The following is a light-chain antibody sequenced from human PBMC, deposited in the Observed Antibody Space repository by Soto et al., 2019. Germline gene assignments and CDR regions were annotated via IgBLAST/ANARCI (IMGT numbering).Light chain of an antibody. J-gene: IGKJ1*01. CDR2: GAF. CDR3: QQYNNWPRT. Sequence: EIMMTQSPATLSVSPGERATLSCRATQSVSSSLAWYQQKPGQAPRLLIYGAFNRAAGIPARFSGSGSGTEFTLTISSLQSEDFAVYYCQQYNNWPRTFGQGTKVDIK. CDR1: QSVSSS. V-gene: IGKV3D-15*01.